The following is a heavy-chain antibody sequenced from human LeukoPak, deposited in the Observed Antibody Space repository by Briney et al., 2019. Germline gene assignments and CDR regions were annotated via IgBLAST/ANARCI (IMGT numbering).Heavy chain of an antibody. CDR1: GFTFSSYW. Sequence: GGSLRLSCAASGFTFSSYWMHWVRQAPGKGLVWVSRTNSDGSSTSYADSVKGRFTISRDNAKNTLYLQMNSLRAEDTAVYYCARDTSWETYDCWGQGTLVAVSS. CDR3: ARDTSWETYDC. J-gene: IGHJ4*02. V-gene: IGHV3-74*01. CDR2: TNSDGSST. D-gene: IGHD1-26*01.